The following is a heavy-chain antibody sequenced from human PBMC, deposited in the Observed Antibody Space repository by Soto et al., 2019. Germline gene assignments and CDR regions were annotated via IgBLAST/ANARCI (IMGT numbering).Heavy chain of an antibody. J-gene: IGHJ4*02. D-gene: IGHD6-13*01. Sequence: QITLKESGPTLVNPTQTLTLTCTFSGFSLTASGVGVGWIRQPPGEALEWLALIYWDDNKRYSPSLQSRLTITKDTSKSQVVLTMTNMDPVDTATYYCAHRQLWYDYFDYWGQGTLVTVSS. V-gene: IGHV2-5*02. CDR1: GFSLTASGVG. CDR2: IYWDDNK. CDR3: AHRQLWYDYFDY.